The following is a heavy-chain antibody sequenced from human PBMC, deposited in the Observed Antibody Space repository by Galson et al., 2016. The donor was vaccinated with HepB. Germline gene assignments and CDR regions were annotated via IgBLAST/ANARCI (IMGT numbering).Heavy chain of an antibody. V-gene: IGHV3-21*01. CDR2: ISRTGSYI. J-gene: IGHJ4*02. CDR3: ARDMAGYNWIDF. CDR1: GFNFNTYD. D-gene: IGHD5-24*01. Sequence: SLRLSCAASGFNFNTYDMNWVRQAPGKGLEWVSYISRTGSYIYYADSVRGRFTISRDNAKNSLFLQLNSLRAADTAIYYCARDMAGYNWIDFWGLGTLVTVSS.